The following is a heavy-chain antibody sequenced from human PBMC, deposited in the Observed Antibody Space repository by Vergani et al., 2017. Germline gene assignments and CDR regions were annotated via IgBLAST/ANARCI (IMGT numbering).Heavy chain of an antibody. J-gene: IGHJ4*02. CDR1: GFTFGDYA. Sequence: EVQLVESGGGLVKPGGSLRLSCTASGFTFGDYAMSWFRQAPGKGLEWVGFIRSKAYGGTTEYAASVKGRFTISRDDSKSIAYLQMNSLRAEDTAVYYCAKDPAPVAGTFPLYYFDYWGQGTLVTVSS. CDR3: AKDPAPVAGTFPLYYFDY. V-gene: IGHV3-49*05. CDR2: IRSKAYGGTT. D-gene: IGHD6-19*01.